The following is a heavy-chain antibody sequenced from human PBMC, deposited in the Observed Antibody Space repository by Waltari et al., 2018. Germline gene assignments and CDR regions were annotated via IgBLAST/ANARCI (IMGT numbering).Heavy chain of an antibody. D-gene: IGHD3-22*01. Sequence: EVQLLESGGGLVQPEGSLRLSCAASGFTFSSYAMSWVRQAPGKGLGGVSAIRGSGGSTYYADSVKGRFTISRDNSKNTLYLQMNSLRAEDTAVYYCAKIVGFNYWGQGTLVTVSS. J-gene: IGHJ4*02. CDR1: GFTFSSYA. CDR2: IRGSGGST. CDR3: AKIVGFNY. V-gene: IGHV3-23*01.